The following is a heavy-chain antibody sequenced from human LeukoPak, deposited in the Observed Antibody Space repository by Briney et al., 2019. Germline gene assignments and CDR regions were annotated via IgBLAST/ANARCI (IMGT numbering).Heavy chain of an antibody. CDR2: IYPGDSDT. V-gene: IGHV5-51*01. Sequence: GESLKISCKGSGYSFTSYWIGWVRQMPGKGLEWMGIIYPGDSDTRYSPSFQGQVTISADKSISTAYLQWSSLKASDTAMYYCARQGFYCSGGGCYSDYWGQGTLVTVSS. CDR1: GYSFTSYW. J-gene: IGHJ4*02. CDR3: ARQGFYCSGGGCYSDY. D-gene: IGHD2-15*01.